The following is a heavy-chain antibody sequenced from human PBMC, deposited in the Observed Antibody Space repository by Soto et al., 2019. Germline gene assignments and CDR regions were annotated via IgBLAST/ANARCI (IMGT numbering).Heavy chain of an antibody. CDR1: GGSISSSSYY. V-gene: IGHV4-39*01. D-gene: IGHD1-7*01. CDR2: IYYSGST. Sequence: SETLSLTCTVSGGSISSSSYYWGWIRQPPGKGLEWIGSIYYSGSTYYNPSLKSRVTISVDTSKNQFSLKLSSVTAADTAVYYCARTQNWNYRYYYYYMDVWGKGTTVTVSS. J-gene: IGHJ6*03. CDR3: ARTQNWNYRYYYYYMDV.